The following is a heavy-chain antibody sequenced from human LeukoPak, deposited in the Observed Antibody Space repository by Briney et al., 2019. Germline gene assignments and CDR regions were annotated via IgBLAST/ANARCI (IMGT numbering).Heavy chain of an antibody. CDR2: ISDNGGDT. CDR3: ARDANSLYCGGDCYYYGMDV. D-gene: IGHD2-21*01. J-gene: IGHJ6*02. V-gene: IGHV3-23*01. CDR1: GFTFNNYA. Sequence: GGSLRLSCAASGFTFNNYAMSWVRQAPGKGLEWVSAISDNGGDTKYADSVKGRFTISRDNAKNSLYLQMNSLRAEDTAVYYCARDANSLYCGGDCYYYGMDVWGQGTTVTVSS.